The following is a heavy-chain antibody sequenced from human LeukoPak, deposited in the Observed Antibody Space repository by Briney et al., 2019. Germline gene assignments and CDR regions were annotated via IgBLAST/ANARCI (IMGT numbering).Heavy chain of an antibody. V-gene: IGHV4-59*01. J-gene: IGHJ4*02. CDR3: ASTYSGSYPLNFDY. Sequence: PSETLSLTCTVSGXSISSYYWSWIRQPPGKGLEWIGYIYYSGSTNYNPSLKSRVTISVDTSKNQFSLKLSSVTAADTAVYYCASTYSGSYPLNFDYWGQGTLVTVSS. CDR2: IYYSGST. CDR1: GXSISSYY. D-gene: IGHD1-26*01.